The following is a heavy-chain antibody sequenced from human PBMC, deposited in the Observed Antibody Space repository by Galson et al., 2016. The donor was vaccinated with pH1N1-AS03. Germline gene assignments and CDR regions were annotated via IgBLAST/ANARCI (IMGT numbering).Heavy chain of an antibody. J-gene: IGHJ4*02. CDR2: IRGTSQIT. D-gene: IGHD3-3*01. Sequence: SLRLSCAASGFTFSTFAMSWVRRAPGKGLEWVSLIRGTSQITYYADSVKGRFTISKDNSKSTLFLQMNSLRAEDAAIYYCARLSGMVPTEYYFASWGQGTPVAVSS. CDR1: GFTFSTFA. CDR3: ARLSGMVPTEYYFAS. V-gene: IGHV3-23*01.